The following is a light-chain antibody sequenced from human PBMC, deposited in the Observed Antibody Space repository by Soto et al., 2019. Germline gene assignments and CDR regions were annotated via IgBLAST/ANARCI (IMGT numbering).Light chain of an antibody. Sequence: DSPMTKSPSSLSASVGDRVTITCWASQSSSTYLNWYQEKAGHAPKLLIYAASILQSRVPSRFSVRGSETDFTLTISSLQPGDFATYYCQQGYSAPWTFGQGTKVEIK. CDR3: QQGYSAPWT. J-gene: IGKJ1*01. V-gene: IGKV1-39*01. CDR1: QSSSTY. CDR2: AAS.